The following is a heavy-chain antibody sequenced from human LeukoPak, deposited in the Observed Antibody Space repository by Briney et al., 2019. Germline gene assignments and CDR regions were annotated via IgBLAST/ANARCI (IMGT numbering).Heavy chain of an antibody. Sequence: SVKVSCKAAGGTFSSYAISWVRQAPGQGLEWMGRIIPIFGTANYAQKFRGRVTITTDESTSTAYMELSSLRSEDTAVYYCARDAQYSSSSAYFDYWGQGTLVTVSS. V-gene: IGHV1-69*05. D-gene: IGHD6-6*01. CDR3: ARDAQYSSSSAYFDY. J-gene: IGHJ4*02. CDR1: GGTFSSYA. CDR2: IIPIFGTA.